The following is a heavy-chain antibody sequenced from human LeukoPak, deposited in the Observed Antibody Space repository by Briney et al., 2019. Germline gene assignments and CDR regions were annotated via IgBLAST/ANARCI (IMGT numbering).Heavy chain of an antibody. J-gene: IGHJ4*02. CDR2: ISPNSGGT. V-gene: IGHV1-2*06. CDR3: ARRRGLYYFDY. D-gene: IGHD2-8*01. Sequence: ASVKVSCKASGYTFTVYDMHWVRQAPGQGLEWMGRISPNSGGTNYAQRFQGRVTMTRDTSIDTAYMELSRLRSYDTAVYFCARRRGLYYFDYWGQGTLVTVSS. CDR1: GYTFTVYD.